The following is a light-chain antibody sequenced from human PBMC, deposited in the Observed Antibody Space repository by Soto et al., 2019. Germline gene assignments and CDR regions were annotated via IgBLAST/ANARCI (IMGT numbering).Light chain of an antibody. Sequence: EIVLTQSPGTLSLSPGERATLSCRASQSVSSSYLTWYQQKPGQAPRLLIYGASSRATGIPDRFSGSGSGTDFPLTISRLEPEDFAVYYCQQHGSSPTTFGQGPKVEIK. CDR3: QQHGSSPTT. J-gene: IGKJ1*01. CDR2: GAS. CDR1: QSVSSSY. V-gene: IGKV3-20*01.